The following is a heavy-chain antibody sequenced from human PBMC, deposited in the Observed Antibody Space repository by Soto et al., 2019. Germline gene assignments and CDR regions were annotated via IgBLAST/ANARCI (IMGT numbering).Heavy chain of an antibody. CDR2: FYDSGST. CDR3: ARHGGRYCSGGTCYIYWHFDL. D-gene: IGHD2-15*01. Sequence: QVQLQESGPGLVKPSETLSLTCTVSGGSISTYYWSWIRQPPGKGLEWIGYFYDSGSTDYNPSLKSRVTISVDTSKNQFSLTLSSVTAADTAVYYCARHGGRYCSGGTCYIYWHFDLWGRGTLVTVSS. J-gene: IGHJ2*01. V-gene: IGHV4-59*08. CDR1: GGSISTYY.